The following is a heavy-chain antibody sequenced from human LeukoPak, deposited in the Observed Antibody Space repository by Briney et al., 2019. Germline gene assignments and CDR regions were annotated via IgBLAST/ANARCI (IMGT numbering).Heavy chain of an antibody. V-gene: IGHV4-34*01. Sequence: ETLSLTCAVYGGSFSGYYWSWIRQPPGKGLEWIGEINHSGSTNYNPSLKSRVTISVDTSKNQFSLKLSSVTAADTAVYYCAREWMVRGVIGVSRGYWFDPWGQGTLVTVSS. J-gene: IGHJ5*02. CDR3: AREWMVRGVIGVSRGYWFDP. D-gene: IGHD3-10*01. CDR1: GGSFSGYY. CDR2: INHSGST.